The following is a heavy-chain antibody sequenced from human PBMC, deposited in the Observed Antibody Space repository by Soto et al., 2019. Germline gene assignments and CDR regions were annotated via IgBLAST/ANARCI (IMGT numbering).Heavy chain of an antibody. CDR1: GITFSTYA. J-gene: IGHJ5*02. V-gene: IGHV1-3*01. D-gene: IGHD5-12*01. CDR2: INAGNGNT. Sequence: QVQLVQSGAEVKKPGALVKVSCKASGITFSTYAIHWVRQAPGQRLEWMGWINAGNGNTRYSQKFQGRVTLTRDTSASTAYMDLSSLRSEDTAIYYCARAISGYVTWGQGTLVTVSS. CDR3: ARAISGYVT.